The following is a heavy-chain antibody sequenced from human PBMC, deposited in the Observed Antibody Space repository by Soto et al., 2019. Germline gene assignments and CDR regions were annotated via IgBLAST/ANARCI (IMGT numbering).Heavy chain of an antibody. D-gene: IGHD3-10*01. CDR1: GFTFSSYA. J-gene: IGHJ6*02. CDR2: ISYDGSNK. Sequence: QVQLVESGGGVVQPGRSLRLSCAASGFTFSSYAMHWVRQAPGKGLEWVAVISYDGSNKYYADSVKGRFTISRDNSKNTLYLQMNSLRAEDTAVYYCRVPAITMVRGVIIDYYYYGMDVWGQGTTVTVSS. CDR3: RVPAITMVRGVIIDYYYYGMDV. V-gene: IGHV3-30-3*01.